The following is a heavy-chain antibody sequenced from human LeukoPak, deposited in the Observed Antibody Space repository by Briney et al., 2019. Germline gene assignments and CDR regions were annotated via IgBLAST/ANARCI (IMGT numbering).Heavy chain of an antibody. V-gene: IGHV4-59*01. J-gene: IGHJ4*02. CDR1: GGSISSYY. CDR3: ARDASSGRGYYFDY. CDR2: IYYSGST. D-gene: IGHD6-19*01. Sequence: PSETLSLTCTVSGGSISSYYRSWIRQPPGKGLEWIGYIYYSGSTNYNPSLKSRVTISVDTSKNQFSLKLSSVTAADTALYYCARDASSGRGYYFDYWGQGTLVTVSS.